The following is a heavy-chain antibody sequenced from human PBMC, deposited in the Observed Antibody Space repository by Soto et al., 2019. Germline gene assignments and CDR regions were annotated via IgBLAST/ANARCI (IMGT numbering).Heavy chain of an antibody. Sequence: SETLSLTCTVSGGSISSYYWSWIRQPPGKGLEWIGYIYYSGSTSYNPSLKSRVTISVDTSKNQFSLKLSSVTAADTAVYYCARAKAPLYSSSWYWFDPWGQGTLVTAPQ. CDR3: ARAKAPLYSSSWYWFDP. J-gene: IGHJ5*02. V-gene: IGHV4-59*08. CDR1: GGSISSYY. D-gene: IGHD6-13*01. CDR2: IYYSGST.